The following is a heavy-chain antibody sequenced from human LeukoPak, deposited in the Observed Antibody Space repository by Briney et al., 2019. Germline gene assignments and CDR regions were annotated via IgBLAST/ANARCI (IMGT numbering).Heavy chain of an antibody. D-gene: IGHD7-27*01. V-gene: IGHV3-23*01. Sequence: PGGSLRLSCAASGFTFSTYAMSWVRQAPGKGLEWVSTINNSGGSTYYADSVKGRFTISRDNSKNTLYLQMNSLRAEDTAVYYSAIKANGDYWGQGTLVTVSS. CDR1: GFTFSTYA. CDR2: INNSGGST. J-gene: IGHJ4*02. CDR3: AIKANGDY.